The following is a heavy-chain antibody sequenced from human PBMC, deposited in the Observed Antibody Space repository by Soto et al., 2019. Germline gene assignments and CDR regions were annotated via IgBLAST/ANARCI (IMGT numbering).Heavy chain of an antibody. D-gene: IGHD6-13*01. Sequence: PGESLKISCKGSGYSFTSYWIGWVRQMPGKGLEWMGIIYPGDSDTRYSPSFQGRVTISADKSISTAYLQWSSLKASDTAMYYCARHITHDSSSWSDKLYYYYGMDVWGQGTTVTVSS. J-gene: IGHJ6*02. V-gene: IGHV5-51*01. CDR1: GYSFTSYW. CDR2: IYPGDSDT. CDR3: ARHITHDSSSWSDKLYYYYGMDV.